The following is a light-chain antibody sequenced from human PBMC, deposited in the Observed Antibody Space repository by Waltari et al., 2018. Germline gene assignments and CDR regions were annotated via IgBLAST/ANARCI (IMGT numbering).Light chain of an antibody. CDR3: QTGGHGTWV. V-gene: IGLV4-69*01. Sequence: QLVLTQSPSASASLGASVKLTCTLSSGHSTNIIAWLQQQPEKGPRYLMNVNSDGSHNKGVGIPDRFSGSSSEAERYLTMSSLQSEDEADYYCQTGGHGTWVFGGGTRLTVL. CDR2: VNSDGSH. J-gene: IGLJ3*02. CDR1: SGHSTNI.